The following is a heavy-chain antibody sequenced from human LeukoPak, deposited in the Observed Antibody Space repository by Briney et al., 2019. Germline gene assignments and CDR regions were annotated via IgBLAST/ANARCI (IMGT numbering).Heavy chain of an antibody. CDR1: GYTFPSYF. CDR3: ARCSSSCFSVDY. Sequence: ASVKVSCKASGYTFPSYFMHWVRLAPGQGLEWMGIINPSGGSTNYAQKFQGRVTMTRDTSTSTVDMELSSLISEDTAIYYCARCSSSCFSVDYWGQGTLVTVSS. D-gene: IGHD6-13*01. CDR2: INPSGGST. V-gene: IGHV1-46*01. J-gene: IGHJ4*02.